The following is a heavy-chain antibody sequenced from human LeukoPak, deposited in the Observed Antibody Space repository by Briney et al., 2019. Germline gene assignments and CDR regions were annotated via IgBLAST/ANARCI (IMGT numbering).Heavy chain of an antibody. D-gene: IGHD1-26*01. V-gene: IGHV1-2*02. J-gene: IGHJ3*02. CDR2: INPNSGGT. CDR1: GYTFTGYY. Sequence: ASVKVSCKASGYTFTGYYMHWVRQAPGQGLEWMGWINPNSGGTNYAQKFQGRVTMTRDTSISTAYMELSRLRSDDTAVYYCARDKSGSYYLHDAFDIWGQGTMVTVSS. CDR3: ARDKSGSYYLHDAFDI.